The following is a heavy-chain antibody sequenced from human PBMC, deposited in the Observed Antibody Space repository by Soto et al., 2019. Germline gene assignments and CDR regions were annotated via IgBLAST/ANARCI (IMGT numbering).Heavy chain of an antibody. J-gene: IGHJ6*03. CDR3: ARSVGLKYYDFWSGYYRDYYYYYMDV. D-gene: IGHD3-3*01. Sequence: PSETLSLTCAVYGGSFSGYYWSWIRQPPGKGLEWIGEINHSGSTNYNPSLKSRVTISVDTSKNQFSLKLSSVTAADTAVYYCARSVGLKYYDFWSGYYRDYYYYYMDVWGKGTTVTVSS. V-gene: IGHV4-34*01. CDR2: INHSGST. CDR1: GGSFSGYY.